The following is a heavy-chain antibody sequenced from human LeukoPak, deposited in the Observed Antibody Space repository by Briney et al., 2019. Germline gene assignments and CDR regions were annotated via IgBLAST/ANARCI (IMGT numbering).Heavy chain of an antibody. V-gene: IGHV5-51*01. CDR2: IYPGDSDT. J-gene: IGHJ3*02. Sequence: GESLKISCKGSGYSFTSYWIGWVRQMPGKGLEWMGIIYPGDSDTRYSPSFQGQVTISADKSISTAYLQWSSLKASDTAMYYCARNLWFGELSGAFDIWGQGTMVTVSS. D-gene: IGHD3-10*01. CDR1: GYSFTSYW. CDR3: ARNLWFGELSGAFDI.